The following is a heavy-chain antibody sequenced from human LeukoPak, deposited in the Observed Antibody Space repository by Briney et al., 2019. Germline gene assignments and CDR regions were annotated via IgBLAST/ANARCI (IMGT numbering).Heavy chain of an antibody. CDR3: ARAPSEIGGYYPEYFRH. J-gene: IGHJ1*01. CDR1: GFTFSPYW. D-gene: IGHD3-22*01. Sequence: GGSLRLSCAASGFTFSPYWMHWVRQAPGKGLVWVSRIKSDGSTNYADSVKDRFTISRDNARNTVSLQMNSLRAEDTGVYFCARAPSEIGGYYPEYFRHWGQGTLVTVSS. V-gene: IGHV3-74*01. CDR2: IKSDGST.